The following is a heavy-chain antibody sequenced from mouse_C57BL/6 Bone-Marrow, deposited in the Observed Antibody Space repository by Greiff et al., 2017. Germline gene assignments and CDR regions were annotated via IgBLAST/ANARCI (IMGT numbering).Heavy chain of an antibody. CDR2: IFPGSGST. CDR3: ARLEYYKGGYFDY. D-gene: IGHD2-12*01. V-gene: IGHV1-75*01. CDR1: GYTFTDYY. Sequence: VQLQQSGPELVKPGASVKISCKASGYTFTDYYLNWVKQRPGQGLAWIGWIFPGSGSTYYNEKFKGKATLTVDKSSSTAYMLLSSLTSEDSAVYFCARLEYYKGGYFDYWGQGTTLTVSS. J-gene: IGHJ2*01.